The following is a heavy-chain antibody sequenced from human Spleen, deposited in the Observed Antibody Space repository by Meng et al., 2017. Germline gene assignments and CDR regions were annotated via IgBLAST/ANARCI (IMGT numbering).Heavy chain of an antibody. D-gene: IGHD4-11*01. V-gene: IGHV4-34*01. Sequence: QVHLQGSGPGRVKPSETLSLTCVGSGGSFSDYYWSWIRQPPGKGLEWIGEINHSGSTNYNPSLESRATISVDTSQNNLSLKLSSVTAADSAVYYCARGPTTMAHDFDYWGQGTLVTVSS. CDR1: GGSFSDYY. CDR2: INHSGST. J-gene: IGHJ4*02. CDR3: ARGPTTMAHDFDY.